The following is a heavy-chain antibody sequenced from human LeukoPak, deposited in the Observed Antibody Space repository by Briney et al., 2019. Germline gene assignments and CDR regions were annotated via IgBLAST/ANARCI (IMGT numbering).Heavy chain of an antibody. Sequence: KTGGSLRLSCAASGFTFSDYYMSWIRQAPGKGLEWVSYISSSGSTIYYADSVKGRFTISRDNAKNSLYLQMNSLRAEDTAVYYCARDSSLPYYFDYWGQGTLVTVSS. CDR3: ARDSSLPYYFDY. CDR2: ISSSGSTI. CDR1: GFTFSDYY. J-gene: IGHJ4*02. D-gene: IGHD3-16*02. V-gene: IGHV3-11*01.